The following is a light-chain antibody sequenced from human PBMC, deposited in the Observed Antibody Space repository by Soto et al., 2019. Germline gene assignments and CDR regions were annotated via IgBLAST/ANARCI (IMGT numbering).Light chain of an antibody. CDR2: KAS. CDR3: QLSSIVRLT. CDR1: QTISSW. J-gene: IGKJ3*01. Sequence: IQMTQSAYTLSGSVGDRVTISCGASQTISSWLAWYQPKPGKAPKLLIYKASTLKSGVPSRFSGSGSGTDFTLTTRSLQPEDFTTCYCQLSSIVRLTFGPGGKVDI. V-gene: IGKV1-5*03.